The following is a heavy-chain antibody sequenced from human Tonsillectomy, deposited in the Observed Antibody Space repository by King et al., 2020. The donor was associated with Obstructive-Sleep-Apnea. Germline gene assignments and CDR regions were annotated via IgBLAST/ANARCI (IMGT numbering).Heavy chain of an antibody. CDR2: IYYSGST. CDR1: GYSISSSNW. J-gene: IGHJ4*02. Sequence: QLQESGPGLVKPSDTLSLTCAVSGYSISSSNWWGWLRQPPGKGLEWIGYIYYSGSTYYNPSLKSRVTMSVDTSKNQFSLKLSSVTAVDTAVYYCASIAATGAYYFDYWGQGTLVTVSS. V-gene: IGHV4-28*01. D-gene: IGHD6-13*01. CDR3: ASIAATGAYYFDY.